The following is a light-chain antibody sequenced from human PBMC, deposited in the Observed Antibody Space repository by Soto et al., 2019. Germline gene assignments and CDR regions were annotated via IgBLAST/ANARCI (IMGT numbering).Light chain of an antibody. CDR2: DVS. Sequence: QSVLAQPASVSGSPGQSIAISCTGTSSDIGAYNYVSWYQHHPGKAPKLIIYDVSSRPSGVSNRFSGSKSGNAASLTISGLQADDEADYFCASYTDYNPLVVFGGGTKVTVL. CDR3: ASYTDYNPLVV. CDR1: SSDIGAYNY. J-gene: IGLJ2*01. V-gene: IGLV2-14*01.